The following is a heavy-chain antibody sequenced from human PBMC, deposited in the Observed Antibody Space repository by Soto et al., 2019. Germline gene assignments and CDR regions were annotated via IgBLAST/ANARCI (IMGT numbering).Heavy chain of an antibody. Sequence: ASVKVFCKASGYTFTSYGISRVRQAPGQGLEWMGWISTYNGNTNYAQKLQSRVTMTTDTSASTAYMELRSLRSDDTAVYYCARYCSDRVTTYYFDYWGQGTLVTVSS. J-gene: IGHJ4*02. V-gene: IGHV1-18*04. CDR3: ARYCSDRVTTYYFDY. CDR2: ISTYNGNT. CDR1: GYTFTSYG. D-gene: IGHD2-15*01.